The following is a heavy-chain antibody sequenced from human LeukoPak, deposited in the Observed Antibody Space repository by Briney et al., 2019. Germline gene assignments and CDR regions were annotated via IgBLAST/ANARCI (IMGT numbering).Heavy chain of an antibody. J-gene: IGHJ6*04. CDR1: GFTFSSYA. CDR3: AKDSKGGLGVTKTMGV. D-gene: IGHD4-11*01. Sequence: GGSLRLSCAASGFTFSSYAMSWVRQAPGKGLEWVSAISGSGGSTSYADSVKGRFTISRDNSKNKLYLQMNSLRAEDTAVYYCAKDSKGGLGVTKTMGVWGKGTTVTVSS. V-gene: IGHV3-23*01. CDR2: ISGSGGST.